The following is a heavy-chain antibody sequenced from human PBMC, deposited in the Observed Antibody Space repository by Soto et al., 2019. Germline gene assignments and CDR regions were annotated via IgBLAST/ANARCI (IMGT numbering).Heavy chain of an antibody. Sequence: PSETLSLTCTVSGGSISSYYWSWIRQPAGKGLEWIGRIYTSGSTNYNPSLKSRVTMSVDTSKNQFSLKLSSVTAADTAVYYCAGTIVVVAATYAFDIWGQGTMVTVSS. V-gene: IGHV4-4*07. CDR3: AGTIVVVAATYAFDI. J-gene: IGHJ3*02. CDR2: IYTSGST. CDR1: GGSISSYY. D-gene: IGHD2-15*01.